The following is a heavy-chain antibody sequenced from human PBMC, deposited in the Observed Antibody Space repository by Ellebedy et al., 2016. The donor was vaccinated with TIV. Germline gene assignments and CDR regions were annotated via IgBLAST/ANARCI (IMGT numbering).Heavy chain of an antibody. J-gene: IGHJ1*01. V-gene: IGHV3-23*01. D-gene: IGHD6-6*01. CDR2: ISAGSDYT. CDR1: GFTFSSTG. Sequence: GESLKISCAVSGFTFSSTGMSWVRQPPGKRLEWVSSISAGSDYTYYADSVKGRFTVARDNSKNTLYLQVNSLRAEDTAVYYCIFKGMSARLYWGQGTLVTVSS. CDR3: IFKGMSARLY.